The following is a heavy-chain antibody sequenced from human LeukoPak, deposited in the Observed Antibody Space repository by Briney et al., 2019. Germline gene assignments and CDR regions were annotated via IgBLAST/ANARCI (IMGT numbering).Heavy chain of an antibody. J-gene: IGHJ4*02. V-gene: IGHV3-7*03. Sequence: GGSLRLSCVASGFTFSSSWMSWVRRAPGKGLEWVANIKQDGTEEYYVDSVRGRFSISKDNAKNSLYLKMNSLRAEDTAVYYCARDPCHGALDYWGQGALVTVSS. D-gene: IGHD2-2*01. CDR1: GFTFSSSW. CDR3: ARDPCHGALDY. CDR2: IKQDGTEE.